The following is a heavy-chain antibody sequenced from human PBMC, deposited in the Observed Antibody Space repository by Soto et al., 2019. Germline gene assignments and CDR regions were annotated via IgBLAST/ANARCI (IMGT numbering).Heavy chain of an antibody. Sequence: QVQLQQWGAGLLKPSETLSLTCAVYGGSFSGYYWSWIRQPPGKGLEWIGEINHSGSTNYNPSLKSRVTISVDTSKIQFSLKLTSVTAADTSVYYCARGKWLRSSLDYWGQGTLVTVSS. V-gene: IGHV4-34*01. J-gene: IGHJ4*02. CDR2: INHSGST. CDR1: GGSFSGYY. D-gene: IGHD5-12*01. CDR3: ARGKWLRSSLDY.